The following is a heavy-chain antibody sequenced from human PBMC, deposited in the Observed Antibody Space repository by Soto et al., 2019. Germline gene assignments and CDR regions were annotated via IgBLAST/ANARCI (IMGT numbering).Heavy chain of an antibody. Sequence: PGGSLRLSCAASGFTFSSYWMSWVRQAPGKGLEWVANIKQDGSEKYYVDSVKGRFTISRDNAKNSLYLQMNSLRAEDTAFYYCATDSPLPRMAIFGVITPGFDYWGQGTLVTVSS. J-gene: IGHJ4*02. CDR2: IKQDGSEK. V-gene: IGHV3-7*03. CDR1: GFTFSSYW. D-gene: IGHD3-3*01. CDR3: ATDSPLPRMAIFGVITPGFDY.